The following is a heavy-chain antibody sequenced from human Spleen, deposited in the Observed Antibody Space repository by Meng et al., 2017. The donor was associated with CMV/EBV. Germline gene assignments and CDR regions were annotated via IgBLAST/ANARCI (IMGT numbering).Heavy chain of an antibody. D-gene: IGHD1/OR15-1a*01. J-gene: IGHJ5*02. V-gene: IGHV1-18*01. CDR2: ISAHNGNT. Sequence: GYTFNNYGISWVRQAPGQGLEWMGWISAHNGNTDYARKFQGRVTMTTDTSTSTAYMELPSLRSDDTAVYYCARERLGTPSISRWFDPWGQGTLVTVSS. CDR3: ARERLGTPSISRWFDP. CDR1: GYTFNNYG.